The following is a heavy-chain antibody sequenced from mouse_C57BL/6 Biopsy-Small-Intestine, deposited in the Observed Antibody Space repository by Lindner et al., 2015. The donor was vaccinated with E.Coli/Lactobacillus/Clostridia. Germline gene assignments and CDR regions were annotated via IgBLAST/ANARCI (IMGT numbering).Heavy chain of an antibody. V-gene: IGHV14-3*01. CDR1: GYTFSRSW. Sequence: VQLQESGPDLVKPGASVKISCKASGYTFSRSWMNWVKQRPEQGLEWIGRIVPANGNTKYAPKFQDKATITADTSSNTAYLQLSSLTSEDTAVYYCARGRWLPFDYWGQGTTLTVSS. CDR2: IVPANGNT. D-gene: IGHD2-3*01. J-gene: IGHJ2*01. CDR3: ARGRWLPFDY.